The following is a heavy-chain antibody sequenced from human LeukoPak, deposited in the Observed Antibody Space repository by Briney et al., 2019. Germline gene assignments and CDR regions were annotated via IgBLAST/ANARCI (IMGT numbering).Heavy chain of an antibody. D-gene: IGHD3-10*01. J-gene: IGHJ3*02. CDR3: ATGTITMVRGAPGDAFDI. Sequence: GASVKVSCKVSGYTLTELSMHWVRQAPGKGLEWMGGFDPEDGETIYAQKFQGRVTMTEDTSTDTAYMELSSLRSEDTAVCYCATGTITMVRGAPGDAFDIWGQGTMVTVSS. CDR2: FDPEDGET. CDR1: GYTLTELS. V-gene: IGHV1-24*01.